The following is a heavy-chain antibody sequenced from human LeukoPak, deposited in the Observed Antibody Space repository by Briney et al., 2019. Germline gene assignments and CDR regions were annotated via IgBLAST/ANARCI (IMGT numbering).Heavy chain of an antibody. CDR2: IYYSGST. CDR3: AGCQLNWDLLRSATCTY. Sequence: SETLSLTCTVSGGSISSSTYSWTWIRQPPGKGLEWIGYIYYSGSTYYNPSLKSRVTISVDTSKNQFSLKLSSVTAADTAVYYCAGCQLNWDLLRSATCTYWGQGTLVTVSS. CDR1: GGSISSSTYS. J-gene: IGHJ4*02. D-gene: IGHD1-26*01. V-gene: IGHV4-31*03.